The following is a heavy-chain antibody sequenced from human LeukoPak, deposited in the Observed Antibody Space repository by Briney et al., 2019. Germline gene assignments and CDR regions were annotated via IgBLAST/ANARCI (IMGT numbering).Heavy chain of an antibody. Sequence: VASVKVSCKASGGTFSSYAISWVRQAPGQGLEWMGGIIPIFGTANYAQKFQGRVTITADKSTSTAYMELSSLRSEDTAVYHCARDSSTSNHFDYWGQGTLVTVSS. CDR1: GGTFSSYA. J-gene: IGHJ4*02. CDR3: ARDSSTSNHFDY. V-gene: IGHV1-69*06. CDR2: IIPIFGTA. D-gene: IGHD2-2*01.